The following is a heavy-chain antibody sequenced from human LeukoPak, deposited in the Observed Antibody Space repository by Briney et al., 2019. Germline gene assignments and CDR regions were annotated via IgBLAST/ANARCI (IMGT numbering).Heavy chain of an antibody. Sequence: SQTLSLTCTVSGGSISSDSYYWSWIRQPAGKGLEWIGRIYTSGSTNYNPSLKSRVTISVDTSKNQLSLKLSSVTAADTAVYYCARATDSIVHWFDPWGQGTLVTVSS. CDR2: IYTSGST. D-gene: IGHD2-15*01. V-gene: IGHV4-61*02. J-gene: IGHJ5*02. CDR3: ARATDSIVHWFDP. CDR1: GGSISSDSYY.